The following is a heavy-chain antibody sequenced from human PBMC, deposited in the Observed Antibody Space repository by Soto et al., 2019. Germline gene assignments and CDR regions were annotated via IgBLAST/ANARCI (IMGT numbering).Heavy chain of an antibody. D-gene: IGHD3-16*01. Sequence: VGSLRLSCAVSGFNVMSYWMSWVRQAPGKGLEWVASIKDDGSEIYYLQSVRGRFSISRDSAGNALHLTMNYLSAEDTGVYFCARDIGFDYVNWGQGTLVTVSS. CDR1: GFNVMSYW. J-gene: IGHJ4*02. CDR3: ARDIGFDYVN. CDR2: IKDDGSEI. V-gene: IGHV3-7*01.